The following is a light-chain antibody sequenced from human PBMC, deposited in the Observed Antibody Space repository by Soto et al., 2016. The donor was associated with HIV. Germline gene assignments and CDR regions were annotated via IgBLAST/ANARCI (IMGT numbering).Light chain of an antibody. Sequence: DIQMTQSPSTLSASVGDRVTITCRASQSISSWLAWYQQKPGKAPKLLIYKASNLQSGVPSRFSGSGSGTEFTLTISSLQPDDSATYYCQQYSDYRTFGQGPSWRSN. CDR3: QQYSDYRT. CDR2: KAS. V-gene: IGKV1-5*03. J-gene: IGKJ2*01. CDR1: QSISSW.